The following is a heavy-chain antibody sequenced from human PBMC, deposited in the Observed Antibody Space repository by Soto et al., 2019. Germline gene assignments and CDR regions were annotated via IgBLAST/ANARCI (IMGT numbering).Heavy chain of an antibody. V-gene: IGHV4-34*01. CDR3: ARVGDYVWGSYRKGYFDY. D-gene: IGHD3-16*02. J-gene: IGHJ4*02. CDR2: INHSGST. CDR1: GGSFSGYY. Sequence: SETLCLTCAVYGGSFSGYYWSWIRQPPGKGLEWIGEINHSGSTNYNPSLKSRVTISVDTPKNQFSLKLSSVTAADTAVYYCARVGDYVWGSYRKGYFDYWGQGTLVTVSS.